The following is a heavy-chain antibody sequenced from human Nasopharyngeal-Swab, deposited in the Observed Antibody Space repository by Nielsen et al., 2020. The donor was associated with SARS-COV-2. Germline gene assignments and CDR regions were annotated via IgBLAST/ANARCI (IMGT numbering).Heavy chain of an antibody. Sequence: GGSLRLSCAASGFTFSSYGMHWVRQAPGKGLEWVAVISYDGSNKYYADSVKGRFTISRDSSKNTLYLQMNSLRAEDAAVYYCAREAQTGYSSGWTYYYYGMDVWGQGTTVTVSS. CDR2: ISYDGSNK. V-gene: IGHV3-30*03. D-gene: IGHD6-19*01. J-gene: IGHJ6*02. CDR3: AREAQTGYSSGWTYYYYGMDV. CDR1: GFTFSSYG.